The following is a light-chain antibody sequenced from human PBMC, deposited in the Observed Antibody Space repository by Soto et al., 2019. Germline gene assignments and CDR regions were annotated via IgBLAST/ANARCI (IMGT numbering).Light chain of an antibody. J-gene: IGLJ1*01. Sequence: QSALTQPPSASGSPGQSVTISCTGTSSDVGAYNYVSWYQQHPGKAPKLMIYEVNRRPSGVPDRFSGSMSGYTASLTVSGLKAEDEADYCCRSYAGNNSFGVFGTGTKLTVL. CDR3: RSYAGNNSFGV. CDR2: EVN. CDR1: SSDVGAYNY. V-gene: IGLV2-8*01.